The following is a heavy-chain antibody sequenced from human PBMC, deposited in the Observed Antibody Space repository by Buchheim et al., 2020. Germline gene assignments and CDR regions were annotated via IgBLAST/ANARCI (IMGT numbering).Heavy chain of an antibody. V-gene: IGHV3-21*01. CDR2: ISSSSSYI. J-gene: IGHJ5*02. CDR3: AGGNDDFWSGYSLGNWFDP. D-gene: IGHD3-3*01. CDR1: GFTFSSYS. Sequence: EVQLVESGGGLVKPGGSLRLSCAASGFTFSSYSMNWVRQAPGKGLEWVSSISSSSSYIYYADSVQGRFTISRDNAKNSLYLLMNSLRAEDTAVYYGAGGNDDFWSGYSLGNWFDPWGQGTL.